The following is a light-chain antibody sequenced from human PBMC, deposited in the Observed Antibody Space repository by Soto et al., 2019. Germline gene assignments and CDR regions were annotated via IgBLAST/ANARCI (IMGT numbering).Light chain of an antibody. J-gene: IGKJ5*01. Sequence: EIVMTQSPLSLPVIPGEPASISCRSSQSLLHSNGNTYLDRYLQRPGQSPQLLIYLGSNRASGVPDRFNGSGSGTDFTLKISRVEAEDAGVYYCMQGLQNTFGHGTRLEIK. CDR3: MQGLQNT. CDR2: LGS. CDR1: QSLLHSNGNTY. V-gene: IGKV2-28*01.